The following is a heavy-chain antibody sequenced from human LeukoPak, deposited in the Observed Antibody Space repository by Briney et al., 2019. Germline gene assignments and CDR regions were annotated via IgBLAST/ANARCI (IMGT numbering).Heavy chain of an antibody. V-gene: IGHV1-2*02. J-gene: IGHJ4*02. D-gene: IGHD4-23*01. CDR2: IHPNSGAT. Sequence: GASVTVSCTASGYTFTVYYMHWVRQAPGQGLEWMGWIHPNSGATNYAQRFQGRVTMTRDTSISTAYMELSSLTSDDTAIYYCARDLDANSDLDYWGQGTLVTVSS. CDR1: GYTFTVYY. CDR3: ARDLDANSDLDY.